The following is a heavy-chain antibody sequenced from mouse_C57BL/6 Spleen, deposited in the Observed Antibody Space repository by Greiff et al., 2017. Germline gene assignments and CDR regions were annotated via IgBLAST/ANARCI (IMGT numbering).Heavy chain of an antibody. V-gene: IGHV1-64*01. Sequence: QVQLQQPGAELVKPGASVKLFCKASGYTFTSYWMHWVKQRPGPGLEWIGMIHPNSGSTNYNETFKSKATLTVDKSSSTAYMQLSSLTSEESAVYYCERWGGDPYYFDYWGQGTTLTVSS. CDR1: GYTFTSYW. CDR3: ERWGGDPYYFDY. J-gene: IGHJ2*01. CDR2: IHPNSGST.